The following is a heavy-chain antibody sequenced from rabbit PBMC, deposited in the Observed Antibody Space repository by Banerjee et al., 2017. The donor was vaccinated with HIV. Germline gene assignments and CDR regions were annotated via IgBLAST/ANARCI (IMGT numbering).Heavy chain of an antibody. CDR2: IYNGDGST. CDR3: ARDLSYDDYAYFDL. D-gene: IGHD2-1*01. CDR1: GFDFNSRYY. V-gene: IGHV1S45*01. J-gene: IGHJ4*01. Sequence: QEQLVESGGGLVQPEGSLTLTCTASGFDFNSRYYMCWVRQAPGKGLEWIGCIYNGDGSTAYATWVNGRFTISKASSTTVTLQMTSLTAADTATYFCARDLSYDDYAYFDLWGPGTLVTVS.